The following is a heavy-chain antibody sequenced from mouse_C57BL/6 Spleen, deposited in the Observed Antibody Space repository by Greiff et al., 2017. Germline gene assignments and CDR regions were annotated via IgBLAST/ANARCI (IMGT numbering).Heavy chain of an antibody. CDR2: ISSGSSTI. V-gene: IGHV5-17*01. CDR1: GFTFSDYG. CDR3: ARPYDYDVPWFAY. Sequence: EVKLMESGGGLVKPGGSLKLSCAASGFTFSDYGMHWVRQAPEKGLEWVAYISSGSSTIYYADTVKGRFTISRDNAKNTLFLQMTSLRSEDTAMYYCARPYDYDVPWFAYWGQGTLVTVSA. J-gene: IGHJ3*01. D-gene: IGHD2-4*01.